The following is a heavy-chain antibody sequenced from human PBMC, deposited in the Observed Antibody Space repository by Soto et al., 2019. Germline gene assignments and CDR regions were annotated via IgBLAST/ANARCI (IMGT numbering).Heavy chain of an antibody. CDR2: LSGSGDTT. V-gene: IGHV3-23*01. CDR3: AKWTQFFYYYAMYV. Sequence: ELQLLESGGGLAQPGGSLRLSCAASGFTFSSYGMNWVRQAPGKGLEWVSALSGSGDTTYYADSVRGRSSISRDNSKNALYLQMSSLRGEDTAVYYCAKWTQFFYYYAMYVWGQGTTVTVSS. J-gene: IGHJ6*02. CDR1: GFTFSSYG.